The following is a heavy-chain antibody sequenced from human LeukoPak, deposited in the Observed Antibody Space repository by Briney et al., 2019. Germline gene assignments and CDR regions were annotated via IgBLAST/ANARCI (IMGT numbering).Heavy chain of an antibody. V-gene: IGHV4-4*02. D-gene: IGHD6-13*01. J-gene: IGHJ3*02. CDR3: ARDGRLAAAGGGGAFDI. CDR2: IYHSGST. CDR1: GGSISSSNW. Sequence: SETLSLTCAVSGGSISSSNWWSWVRQPPGKGLEWIGEIYHSGSTNYNPSLKSRVTISVDKSKNQFSLKLSSVTAADMAVYYCARDGRLAAAGGGGAFDIWGQGTMVTVSS.